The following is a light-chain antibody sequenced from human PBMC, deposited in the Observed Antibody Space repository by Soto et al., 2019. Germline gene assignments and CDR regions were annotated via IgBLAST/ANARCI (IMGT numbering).Light chain of an antibody. CDR2: TAS. Sequence: DIQMTQSPSTLSASVGDRVTITCRASQSLNTALAWYQQKPGKAPRLLIYTASNLESGVPSRFSGSGSGTEFPLTISSLQPDDFATYYCQQHISYPRTFGQGTKVEIK. CDR1: QSLNTA. CDR3: QQHISYPRT. V-gene: IGKV1-5*03. J-gene: IGKJ1*01.